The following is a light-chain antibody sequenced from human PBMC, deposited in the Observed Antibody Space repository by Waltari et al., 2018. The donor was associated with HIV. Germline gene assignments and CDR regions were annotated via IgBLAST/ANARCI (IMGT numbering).Light chain of an antibody. V-gene: IGLV1-40*01. J-gene: IGLJ2*01. Sequence: QSVLTQPPSVSGAPGQRVTISCTGSSSNIGHIHDVHWYQQVPVTAPKLLIYGNIKRPSGVPDRCSGSKAGTSASLAIAGLQAEDEADYYCQSYDTSRSGVVFGGGTKLTVL. CDR1: SSNIGHIHD. CDR2: GNI. CDR3: QSYDTSRSGVV.